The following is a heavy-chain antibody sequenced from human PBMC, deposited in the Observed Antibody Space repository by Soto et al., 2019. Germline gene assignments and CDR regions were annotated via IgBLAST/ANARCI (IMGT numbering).Heavy chain of an antibody. CDR1: GDSVSSNSAA. Sequence: SQTLSLTCAISGDSVSSNSAAWNWIRQSPSRGLEWLGRTYYRSKWYNDYAVSVKSRITINPDTSKNQFTLSLRSLTAADTAVYYCARSREFDYWSQGTLVTVSS. CDR2: TYYRSKWYN. CDR3: ARSREFDY. V-gene: IGHV6-1*01. J-gene: IGHJ4*02.